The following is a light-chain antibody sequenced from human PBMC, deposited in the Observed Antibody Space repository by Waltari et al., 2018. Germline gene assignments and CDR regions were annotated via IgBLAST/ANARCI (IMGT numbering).Light chain of an antibody. CDR3: QQYYSTPLT. J-gene: IGKJ4*01. V-gene: IGKV4-1*01. Sequence: DIVMTQSPDSLAVSLGERVTINCKSSQSVLYSSNNKNYLAWYQQKPGQPPKLIIYWASTRESGVPDRFSGSGSGTDFTLTISSLQAEDVAVYYCQQYYSTPLTFGGGTKVEIK. CDR1: QSVLYSSNNKNY. CDR2: WAS.